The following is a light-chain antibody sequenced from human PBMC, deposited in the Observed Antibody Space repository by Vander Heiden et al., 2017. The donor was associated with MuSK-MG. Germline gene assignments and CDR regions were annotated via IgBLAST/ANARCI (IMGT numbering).Light chain of an antibody. CDR2: GAS. CDR1: QSVSSN. CDR3: QQDNNSHPLT. Sequence: EIVMTQSPATLSVSPGERATLSCRASQSVSSNLAWYQQKPGQAPRLLIYGASTRATGIPARFSGSGSGTEFTLTISSLQSEDFAVYSCQQDNNSHPLTFGGGTKVEIK. J-gene: IGKJ4*01. V-gene: IGKV3-15*01.